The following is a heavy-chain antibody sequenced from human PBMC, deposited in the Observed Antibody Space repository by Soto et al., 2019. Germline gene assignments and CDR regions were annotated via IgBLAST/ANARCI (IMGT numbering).Heavy chain of an antibody. J-gene: IGHJ6*02. CDR1: GYTFTSDD. CDR2: MNRNSGNT. Sequence: QVQLVQSGAEVKKPGASVKVSCKASGYTFTSDDINWVRQATGQGLEGMGWMNRNSGNTGYAQKFQGRGTMTRNTSIRTAYQGVSRLRSEDTAVYYCARERRLGIDGMDVWGQGTTVTVSS. V-gene: IGHV1-8*01. CDR3: ARERRLGIDGMDV. D-gene: IGHD1-26*01.